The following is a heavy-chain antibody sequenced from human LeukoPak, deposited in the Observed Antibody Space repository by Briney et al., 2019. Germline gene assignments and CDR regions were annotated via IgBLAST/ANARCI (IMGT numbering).Heavy chain of an antibody. J-gene: IGHJ4*02. CDR1: GGSISSYY. CDR2: IYYTGST. D-gene: IGHD6-13*01. Sequence: SETLSLTCTVSGGSISSYYWSWLRQPPGKGLEWIGYIYYTGSTNYNPSLKSRVTISVDTSKNQFSLKLSSVTAADTAVYYCARGGYSSSWYNFEYWGQGTLVTVSS. V-gene: IGHV4-59*01. CDR3: ARGGYSSSWYNFEY.